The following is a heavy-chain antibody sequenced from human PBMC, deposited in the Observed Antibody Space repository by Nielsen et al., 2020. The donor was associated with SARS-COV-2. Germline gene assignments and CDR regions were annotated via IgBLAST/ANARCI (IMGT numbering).Heavy chain of an antibody. CDR1: GFTFSSYA. Sequence: GESLKISCAASGFTFSSYAMHWVRQAPGKGLEWVAVISYDGSNKYYADSVKGRFTISRDNSKNTLYLQMNSLRAEDTAVYYCARDPAVAGTWGQGTLVTVS. D-gene: IGHD6-19*01. V-gene: IGHV3-30-3*01. CDR2: ISYDGSNK. CDR3: ARDPAVAGT. J-gene: IGHJ4*02.